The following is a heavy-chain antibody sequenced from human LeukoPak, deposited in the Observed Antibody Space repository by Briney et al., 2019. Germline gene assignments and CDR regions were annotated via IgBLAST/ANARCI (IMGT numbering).Heavy chain of an antibody. D-gene: IGHD3-3*01. CDR2: INHSGGT. CDR3: ARAYDFWSGYYLDY. Sequence: PSETLSLTCAVYGGSFSGYYWTWIRQPPGKGLEWIGEINHSGGTNYNPSLKSRVTISVDTSKNQFSLKLSSVTAADTAVYYCARAYDFWSGYYLDYWGQGTLVTVSS. CDR1: GGSFSGYY. V-gene: IGHV4-34*01. J-gene: IGHJ4*02.